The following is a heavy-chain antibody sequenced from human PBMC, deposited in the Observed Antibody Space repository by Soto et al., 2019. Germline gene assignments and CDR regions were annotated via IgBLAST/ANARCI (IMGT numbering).Heavy chain of an antibody. CDR1: GYSFTSYW. Sequence: GESLKISCKGSGYSFTSYWIGWVRQMPGKGLEWMGIIYPGDSDTRYSPSFQGQVTISADKSISTAYLQWSSLKASDTAMYYCARHAKSYTGYASSDYWGQGTLVPVSS. CDR3: ARHAKSYTGYASSDY. V-gene: IGHV5-51*01. CDR2: IYPGDSDT. J-gene: IGHJ4*02. D-gene: IGHD5-12*01.